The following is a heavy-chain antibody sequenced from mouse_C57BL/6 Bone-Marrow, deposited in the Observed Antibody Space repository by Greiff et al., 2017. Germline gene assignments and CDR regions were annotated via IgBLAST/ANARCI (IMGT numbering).Heavy chain of an antibody. J-gene: IGHJ3*01. CDR1: GYTFTSYW. CDR2: IDPSDSYT. V-gene: IGHV1-50*01. D-gene: IGHD1-1*01. CDR3: AREAYYGSSYPFPY. Sequence: VQLQQPGAELVKPGASVKLSCKASGYTFTSYWMQWVKQRPGQGLEWIGEIDPSDSYTNYNQKFKGKATFTVDTSSSTAYMQLSSLTSEDSAVYYCAREAYYGSSYPFPYWGQGTLVTVSA.